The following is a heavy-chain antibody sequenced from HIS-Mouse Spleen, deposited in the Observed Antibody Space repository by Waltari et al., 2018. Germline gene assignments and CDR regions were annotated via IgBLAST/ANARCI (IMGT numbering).Heavy chain of an antibody. CDR2: IYYSGST. D-gene: IGHD6-13*01. CDR3: AREIPYSSSWYDWYFDL. J-gene: IGHJ2*01. Sequence: QVQLQQWGAGLLKPSETLSLTCAVYGGSFSGYYWSWIRQPPGKGLEWIGSIYYSGSTYYNPSLKSGVTISVDTAKNQFSLKLSSVTAADTAVYYCAREIPYSSSWYDWYFDLWGRGTLVTVSS. CDR1: GGSFSGYY. V-gene: IGHV4-34*01.